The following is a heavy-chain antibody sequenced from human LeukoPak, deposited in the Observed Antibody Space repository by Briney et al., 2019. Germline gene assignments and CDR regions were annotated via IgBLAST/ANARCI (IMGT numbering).Heavy chain of an antibody. CDR3: ARGLVGTTGEQNWFDP. D-gene: IGHD1-26*01. Sequence: PSETLSLTCSVSTGSISTYYWSWIRQPAGKGLEWIGRIHISGSTNYNPSLKSRVAMSVDKSKNQFSLNLSSVTAADTAVYYCARGLVGTTGEQNWFDPWGQGTLVTVSS. CDR1: TGSISTYY. J-gene: IGHJ5*02. V-gene: IGHV4-4*07. CDR2: IHISGST.